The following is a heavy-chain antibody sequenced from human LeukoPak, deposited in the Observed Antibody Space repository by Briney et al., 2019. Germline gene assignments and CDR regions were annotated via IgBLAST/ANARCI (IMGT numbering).Heavy chain of an antibody. CDR1: GGSFSGYY. CDR2: INHSGST. V-gene: IGHV4-34*01. Sequence: SETLSLTCAVYGGSFSGYYWSWIRQPPGKGLEWIGEINHSGSTNYNPSLKSRVTISVDTSKNQFSLKLSSVTAADTAVYYCARTPKAEAGRVVGGVHFDYWGQGTLVTVSS. CDR3: ARTPKAEAGRVVGGVHFDY. J-gene: IGHJ4*02. D-gene: IGHD6-19*01.